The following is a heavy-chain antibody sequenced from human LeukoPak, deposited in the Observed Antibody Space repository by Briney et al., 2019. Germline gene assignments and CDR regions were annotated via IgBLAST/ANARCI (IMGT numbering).Heavy chain of an antibody. J-gene: IGHJ6*03. CDR2: IYYSGSI. V-gene: IGHV4-39*01. D-gene: IGHD3-10*01. Sequence: PSETLSLTCSVSGGSISSSSYYWGWIRQPPGKGLEWIGSIYYSGSIYYNPSLKSRVTISVDTSKNQFSLKLSFVTAADTAVYYCARHRGNSAYYYYYMDVWGKGTTVTISS. CDR3: ARHRGNSAYYYYYMDV. CDR1: GGSISSSSYY.